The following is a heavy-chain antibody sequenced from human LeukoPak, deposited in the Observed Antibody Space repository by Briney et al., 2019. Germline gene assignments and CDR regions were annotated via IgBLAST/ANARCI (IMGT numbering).Heavy chain of an antibody. J-gene: IGHJ4*02. V-gene: IGHV1-18*04. D-gene: IGHD4-17*01. CDR2: ISVHNGNT. Sequence: ASVKVSCKASGYSFTSYGISWVRQAPGQGLEGMGWISVHNGNTHYAQKLQGRVTITTDTSTSTAYMELRSLRSDDTAVYYCARVRGSYGDTANYWGQGTLVTVSS. CDR3: ARVRGSYGDTANY. CDR1: GYSFTSYG.